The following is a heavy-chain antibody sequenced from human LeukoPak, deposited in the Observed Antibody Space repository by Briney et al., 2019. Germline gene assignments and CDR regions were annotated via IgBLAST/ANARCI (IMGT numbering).Heavy chain of an antibody. Sequence: GASVKVSCKASGYTFTGYYMHWVRQAPGQGLEWMGWINPNSGGTNYAQKFQGRVTMTRDTSISTAYMELSRLRSDDTAVYYCARVRPKLNYSGGDCYSQGALDYWGQGTLATVSS. D-gene: IGHD2-21*02. J-gene: IGHJ4*02. CDR2: INPNSGGT. V-gene: IGHV1-2*02. CDR3: ARVRPKLNYSGGDCYSQGALDY. CDR1: GYTFTGYY.